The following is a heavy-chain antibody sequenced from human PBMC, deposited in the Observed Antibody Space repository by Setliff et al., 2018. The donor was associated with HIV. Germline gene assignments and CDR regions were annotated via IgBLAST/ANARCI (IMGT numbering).Heavy chain of an antibody. CDR3: ARGLYSGSYWQDY. Sequence: SVKVSCKASGGTFSSYAISWVRQAPGQGLEWMGGIIPIFGTANYAQKFQGRVTITADESTSTAYMELSSLRSEDTAVYYCARGLYSGSYWQDYWGQGTLVTVSS. CDR1: GGTFSSYA. CDR2: IIPIFGTA. D-gene: IGHD1-26*01. V-gene: IGHV1-69*13. J-gene: IGHJ4*02.